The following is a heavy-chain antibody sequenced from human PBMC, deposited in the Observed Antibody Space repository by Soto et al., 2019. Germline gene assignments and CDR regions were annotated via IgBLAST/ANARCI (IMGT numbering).Heavy chain of an antibody. CDR3: AGGPQAFLYYGMDV. Sequence: GGSLRLSCAAYGFTFSSYEMNWVRQAPGKGLEWVSYISSSGSTIYYADSVKGRFTISRDNAKNSLYLQMNSLRAEDTAVYYCAGGPQAFLYYGMDVWGQGTTVTVSS. V-gene: IGHV3-48*03. CDR2: ISSSGSTI. CDR1: GFTFSSYE. J-gene: IGHJ6*02.